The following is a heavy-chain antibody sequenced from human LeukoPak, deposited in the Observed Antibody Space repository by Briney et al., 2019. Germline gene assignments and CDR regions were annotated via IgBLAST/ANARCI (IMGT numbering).Heavy chain of an antibody. CDR3: ARTIYDYVWGSYRSIDY. J-gene: IGHJ4*02. D-gene: IGHD3-16*02. Sequence: GESLKISCKGSGYSFTSYWIGWVRQMPGKGLEWTGIIYPGDSDTRYSPSFQGQVTISADKSISTAYLQWSSLKASDSAMYYCARTIYDYVWGSYRSIDYWGQGTLVTVSS. V-gene: IGHV5-51*01. CDR1: GYSFTSYW. CDR2: IYPGDSDT.